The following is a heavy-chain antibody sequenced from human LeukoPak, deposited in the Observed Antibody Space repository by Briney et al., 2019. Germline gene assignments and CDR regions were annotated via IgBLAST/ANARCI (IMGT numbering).Heavy chain of an antibody. CDR1: GYTFTSYG. CDR3: ARVEAYYDILTGYHRGNDAFDI. J-gene: IGHJ3*02. V-gene: IGHV1-18*04. Sequence: ASVKVSCKASGYTFTSYGISWVRQDPGQGLEWMGWISAYNGNTNYAQKLQGRVTMTADTSTSTAYMELRSLRSDDTAVYYCARVEAYYDILTGYHRGNDAFDIWGQGTMVTVSS. D-gene: IGHD3-9*01. CDR2: ISAYNGNT.